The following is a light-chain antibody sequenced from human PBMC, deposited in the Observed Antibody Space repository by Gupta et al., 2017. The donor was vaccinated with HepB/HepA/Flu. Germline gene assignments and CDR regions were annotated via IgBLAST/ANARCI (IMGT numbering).Light chain of an antibody. Sequence: DIQLTQSPSFLSASVGDRVTITCRASQGISSYLAWYQQKPGKAPQLLIYTASTLQSGVPSRFSGSGSGTEFTLTISSLQPEDFATYYCQQLNSYPITFGGGTKVEIK. CDR3: QQLNSYPIT. V-gene: IGKV1-9*01. J-gene: IGKJ4*01. CDR2: TAS. CDR1: QGISSY.